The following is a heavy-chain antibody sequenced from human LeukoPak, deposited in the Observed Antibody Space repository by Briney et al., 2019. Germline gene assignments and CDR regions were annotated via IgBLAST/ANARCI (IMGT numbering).Heavy chain of an antibody. CDR2: ISGPGGST. CDR3: AKDRSVVVYDAFDI. V-gene: IGHV3-23*01. CDR1: GFTFSSYA. Sequence: GGSLRLSCAASGFTFSSYAMNWVRQAPGKGLEWVSAISGPGGSTYYADSVKGRFTISRDNSKNTLYLQMNSLRAEDTAVYFCAKDRSVVVYDAFDIWGQGTMVTVS. J-gene: IGHJ3*02. D-gene: IGHD3-22*01.